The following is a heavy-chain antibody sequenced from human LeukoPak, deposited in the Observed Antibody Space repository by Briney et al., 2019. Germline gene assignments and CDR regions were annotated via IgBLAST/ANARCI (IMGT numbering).Heavy chain of an antibody. D-gene: IGHD2-15*01. CDR1: GFTFSSYG. Sequence: PGGSLRLSCAASGFTFSSYGMHWVRQAPGKGLEWVAVIWYDGSNKYYADSVKGRFTISRDNSKNTLYLQMNSLRAEDTAVYYCAREKRPRYCSGGSCLPDAFDIWGQGTMVAVSS. CDR3: AREKRPRYCSGGSCLPDAFDI. CDR2: IWYDGSNK. J-gene: IGHJ3*02. V-gene: IGHV3-33*01.